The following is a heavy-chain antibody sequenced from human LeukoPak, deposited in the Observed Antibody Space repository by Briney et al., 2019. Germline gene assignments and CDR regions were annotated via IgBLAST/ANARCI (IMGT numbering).Heavy chain of an antibody. CDR2: IRYDGSEK. CDR1: GFTFNNYW. J-gene: IGHJ4*02. V-gene: IGHV3-7*01. Sequence: PGGSLRLSCEASGFTFNNYWMSWVRQAPGKGLEWVANIRYDGSEKYYVDSVKGRFTISRDNAKNSLYLQMNSLRAEDTAVYYCAREYYDFWSGFHVVTAIGLFDYWGQGTLVTVSS. CDR3: AREYYDFWSGFHVVTAIGLFDY. D-gene: IGHD3-3*01.